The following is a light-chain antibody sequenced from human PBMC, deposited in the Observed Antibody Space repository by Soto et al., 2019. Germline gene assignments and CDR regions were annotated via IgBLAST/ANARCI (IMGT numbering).Light chain of an antibody. CDR3: CSYAGSDNWV. CDR1: SSDVGSYNL. J-gene: IGLJ3*02. CDR2: VNT. Sequence: QPVLTQPASVSGSPGQSITISCTGTSSDVGSYNLVSWYQHHPGKAPKLLIYVNTKRPSGVSDRFSGSKSGNTASLTISGLQAEDESAYYCCSYAGSDNWVFGGGTKLTVL. V-gene: IGLV2-23*01.